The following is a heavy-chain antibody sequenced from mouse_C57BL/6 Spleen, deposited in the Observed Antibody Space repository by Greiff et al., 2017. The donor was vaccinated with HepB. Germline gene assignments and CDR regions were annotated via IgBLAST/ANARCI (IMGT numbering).Heavy chain of an antibody. Sequence: EVKLMESGGGLVQPGGSMKLSCVASGFTFSNYWMNWVRQSPEKGLEWVAQIRLKSDNYATHYAESVKGRFTISRDDSKSSVYLQMNNLRAEDTGIYYCTESSGCFDYWGQGTTLTVSS. CDR2: IRLKSDNYAT. V-gene: IGHV6-3*01. CDR3: TESSGCFDY. D-gene: IGHD3-2*02. CDR1: GFTFSNYW. J-gene: IGHJ2*01.